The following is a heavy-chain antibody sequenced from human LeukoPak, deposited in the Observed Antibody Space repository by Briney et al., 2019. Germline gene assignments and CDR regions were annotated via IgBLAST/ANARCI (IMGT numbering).Heavy chain of an antibody. Sequence: PSETLSLTCTVSGGSINNHYWSWIRQSPGTGLEWIGYGYSSGSTKYNPSLESRVTISVDTSKNQFSLRLSSVTAADTAVYYCTRDRKYCDDSGGYSPSYCYGMDVWGQGTTVTVSS. CDR3: TRDRKYCDDSGGYSPSYCYGMDV. V-gene: IGHV4-59*11. CDR1: GGSINNHY. J-gene: IGHJ6*02. CDR2: GYSSGST. D-gene: IGHD3-22*01.